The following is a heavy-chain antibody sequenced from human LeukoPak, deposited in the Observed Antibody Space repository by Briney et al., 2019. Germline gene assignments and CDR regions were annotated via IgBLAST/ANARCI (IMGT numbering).Heavy chain of an antibody. CDR3: VREILYCSGGSCYRGPFDN. V-gene: IGHV4-30-4*01. J-gene: IGHJ4*02. Sequence: SETLSLTCTVSNDSISSGDYYWNWIRQPPGKGLEWIGYIFHRGGTSYNPSLKSRILFSVDTSQNQFSLKLNSVTAADTAVYYCVREILYCSGGSCYRGPFDNWGQGTLVTASA. D-gene: IGHD2-15*01. CDR2: IFHRGGT. CDR1: NDSISSGDYY.